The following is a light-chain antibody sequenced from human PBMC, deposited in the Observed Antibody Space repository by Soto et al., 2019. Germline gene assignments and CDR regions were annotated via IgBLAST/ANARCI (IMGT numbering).Light chain of an antibody. CDR3: HHFGSSPPKYT. V-gene: IGKV3-20*01. CDR2: GAS. CDR1: QTVSSSH. Sequence: EVVLTQSPGTLSLSPGERATLSCRASQTVSSSHLAWYQQKPGQAPRLLIYGASDRATDIPDRFSGSGSGTDFSLTISTLEPEDFAVYYCHHFGSSPPKYTFGQGTKLEIK. J-gene: IGKJ2*01.